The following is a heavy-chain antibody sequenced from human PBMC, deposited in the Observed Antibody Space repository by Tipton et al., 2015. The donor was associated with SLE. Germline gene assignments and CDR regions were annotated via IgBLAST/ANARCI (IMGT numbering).Heavy chain of an antibody. Sequence: TLSLTCTVSGVSISSYYWGWIRQPPGKGLEWIGSIYYSGSTYYNPPLKSRVTISVDTSKNQFSLKLSSVTAADTAVYYCARHEIAAAGLDYWGQGTLVTVSS. V-gene: IGHV4-39*07. CDR2: IYYSGST. J-gene: IGHJ4*02. CDR1: GVSISSYY. D-gene: IGHD6-13*01. CDR3: ARHEIAAAGLDY.